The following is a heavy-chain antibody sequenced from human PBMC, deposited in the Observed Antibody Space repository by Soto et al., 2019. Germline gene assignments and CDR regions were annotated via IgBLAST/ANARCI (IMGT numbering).Heavy chain of an antibody. J-gene: IGHJ6*02. CDR2: IYYSGST. CDR3: ARDSGIAAYYYYYGMDV. V-gene: IGHV4-59*01. D-gene: IGHD6-25*01. Sequence: ASLSLTCTVSGGSISSYYWSWIRQPPGKGLEWIGYIYYSGSTNYNPSLKSRVTISVDTSKNQFSLKLSSVTAADTAVYYCARDSGIAAYYYYYGMDVWGQGTTVTVSS. CDR1: GGSISSYY.